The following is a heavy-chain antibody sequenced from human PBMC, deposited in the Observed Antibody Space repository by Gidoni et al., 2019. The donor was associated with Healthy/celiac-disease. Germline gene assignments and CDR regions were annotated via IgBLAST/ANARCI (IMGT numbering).Heavy chain of an antibody. D-gene: IGHD1-26*01. CDR3: ARESGSPRKWFDP. CDR2: TSYTGNT. V-gene: IGHV4-59*01. J-gene: IGHJ5*02. Sequence: QVQLQESGPGLGKPSETLTLTCTVSGGSISGYYWGCIRQPPGKGLEWIAYTSYTGNTNYNPSLKSRVPMSLDTSNNQFSLKLSSVTAADTAVYYCARESGSPRKWFDPWGQGTLATVSS. CDR1: GGSISGYY.